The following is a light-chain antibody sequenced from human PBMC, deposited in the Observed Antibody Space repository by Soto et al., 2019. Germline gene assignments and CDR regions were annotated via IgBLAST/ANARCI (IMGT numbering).Light chain of an antibody. CDR3: QQYYDTPLT. V-gene: IGKV4-1*01. Sequence: DIVMTQSPDSLAGSLGERATINCKSSQSVLYSSNQKNYLAWYQQKPGQSPKLLIYWASTRESGVPDRFSGSGSGADFTLTISSLQAEDVAVYYCQQYYDTPLTFCGGTKVDIK. CDR1: QSVLYSSNQKNY. CDR2: WAS. J-gene: IGKJ4*01.